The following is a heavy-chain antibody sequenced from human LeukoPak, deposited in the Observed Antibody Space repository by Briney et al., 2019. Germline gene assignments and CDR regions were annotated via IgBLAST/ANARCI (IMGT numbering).Heavy chain of an antibody. CDR2: ISGSSDTT. CDR3: ADREGGYTYDPFDY. CDR1: GFTFSTYA. J-gene: IGHJ4*02. Sequence: GGSLRLSCAASGFTFSTYAMSWVRQAPGRGLEWVSAISGSSDTTYYADSVKGRFTISRDNSKNTLYLQMNSLRAEDTAVYYCADREGGYTYDPFDYWGQGTLVTVSS. D-gene: IGHD5-18*01. V-gene: IGHV3-23*01.